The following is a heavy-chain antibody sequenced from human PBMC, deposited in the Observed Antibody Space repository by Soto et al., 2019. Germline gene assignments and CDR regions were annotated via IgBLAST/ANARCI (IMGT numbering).Heavy chain of an antibody. Sequence: GXSVKVSFQASVYTFTSYGISWVRQAPGQGLEWMGWISAYNGNTNYAQKLQGRVTMTTDTSTSTGYMELRSLRSDNTAVYYCARENSYDSSVNWFDPWGQGTLVTVSS. J-gene: IGHJ5*02. CDR2: ISAYNGNT. V-gene: IGHV1-18*04. CDR1: VYTFTSYG. CDR3: ARENSYDSSVNWFDP. D-gene: IGHD3-22*01.